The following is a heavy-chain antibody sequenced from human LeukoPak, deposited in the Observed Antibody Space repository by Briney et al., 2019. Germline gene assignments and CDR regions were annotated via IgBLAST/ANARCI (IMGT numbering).Heavy chain of an antibody. CDR1: GLSFSSYW. D-gene: IGHD3-22*01. V-gene: IGHV3-74*01. CDR2: IKSDGKT. J-gene: IGHJ1*01. CDR3: AGAPSEIGGYYPEYFRH. Sequence: PGGSLRLSGAPSGLSFSSYWMHWVRQAPGKGLVWVSRIKSDGKTNYADSVKGRFTISRDNAKNSVSLQMNSLRAEDTGVYYCAGAPSEIGGYYPEYFRHWGQGTLVTVSS.